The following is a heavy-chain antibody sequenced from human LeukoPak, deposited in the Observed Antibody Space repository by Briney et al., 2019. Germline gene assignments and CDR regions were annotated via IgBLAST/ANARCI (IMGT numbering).Heavy chain of an antibody. CDR1: GFIFSDYY. CDR2: ISSSGSTI. V-gene: IGHV3-11*01. D-gene: IGHD6-13*01. J-gene: IGHJ4*02. Sequence: PGGSLRLSCAASGFIFSDYYMSWIRQAPGKGLEWVSYISSSGSTIYYADSVKGRFTISRDNCKNTLYLQMNSLRAEDTAVYYCAKWVSSFDYLGQGPPVTVYS. CDR3: AKWVSSFDY.